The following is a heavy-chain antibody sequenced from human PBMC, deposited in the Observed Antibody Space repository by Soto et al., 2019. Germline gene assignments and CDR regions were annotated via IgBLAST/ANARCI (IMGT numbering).Heavy chain of an antibody. Sequence: PSETLSLTCAVYGGSFSGYYWSWIRQPPGKGLEWIGEINHSGSTNYNPSLKSRVTISVDTSKNQFSLKLSSVTAADTAVYYCARGLGYSYGHYYYYYGMDAWGQGTTVTVSS. J-gene: IGHJ6*02. V-gene: IGHV4-34*01. CDR3: ARGLGYSYGHYYYYYGMDA. CDR2: INHSGST. D-gene: IGHD5-18*01. CDR1: GGSFSGYY.